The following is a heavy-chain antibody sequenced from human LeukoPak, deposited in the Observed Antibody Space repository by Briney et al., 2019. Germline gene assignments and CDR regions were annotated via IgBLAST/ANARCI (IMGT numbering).Heavy chain of an antibody. CDR2: ISGCGGST. CDR3: ARGAGAYSHPYDY. V-gene: IGHV3-23*01. CDR1: GFTFSSYG. D-gene: IGHD4/OR15-4a*01. J-gene: IGHJ4*02. Sequence: GGSLRLSCAASGFTFSSYGMSWGRQAPGKGVEWVSAISGCGGSTYYADCVKGRYTISRDKSKNTLYLQMNSLRAEDTAVYYCARGAGAYSHPYDYWGQGTLVTVSS.